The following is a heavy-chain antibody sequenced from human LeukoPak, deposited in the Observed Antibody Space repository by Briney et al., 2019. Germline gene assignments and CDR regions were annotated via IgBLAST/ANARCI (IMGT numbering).Heavy chain of an antibody. CDR1: GGSISSYY. CDR2: IYYSGST. CDR3: ARSPYYDFWSSTYYYYGMDV. Sequence: PSETLSLTCTVSGGSISSYYWSWIRQPPGKGLEWIGYIYYSGSTNYNPSLKSRVTISVDTSKNQFSLKLSSVTAADTAVYYCARSPYYDFWSSTYYYYGMDVWGQGTTVTVSS. V-gene: IGHV4-59*01. J-gene: IGHJ6*02. D-gene: IGHD3-3*01.